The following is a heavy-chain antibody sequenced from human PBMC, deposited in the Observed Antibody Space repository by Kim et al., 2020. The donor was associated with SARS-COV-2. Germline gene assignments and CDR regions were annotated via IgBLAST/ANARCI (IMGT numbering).Heavy chain of an antibody. CDR1: GGSISSGGYY. Sequence: SETLSLTCTVSGGSISSGGYYWSWICQHPGKGLEWIGYIYYSGSTYYNPSLKSRVTISVDTSKNQFSLKLSSVTAADTAVYYCARFVEGHIVVVTELNAFDIWGQGTMVTVSS. CDR2: IYYSGST. D-gene: IGHD2-21*02. CDR3: ARFVEGHIVVVTELNAFDI. V-gene: IGHV4-31*03. J-gene: IGHJ3*02.